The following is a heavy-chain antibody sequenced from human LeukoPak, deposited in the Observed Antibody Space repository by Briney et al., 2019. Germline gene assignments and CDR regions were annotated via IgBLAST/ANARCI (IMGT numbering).Heavy chain of an antibody. CDR3: GRSAGFVHFDH. CDR2: IYTSGST. Sequence: SETLSLTCTVSGGSFSIYYWSWIRQPAGKGLEWIGHIYTSGSTNYNPSLKSRVTMSVDTSKNQFSLKVTSVTAADTALYYCGRSAGFVHFDHWGQGTLVTVSS. V-gene: IGHV4-4*07. CDR1: GGSFSIYY. D-gene: IGHD3-16*01. J-gene: IGHJ4*02.